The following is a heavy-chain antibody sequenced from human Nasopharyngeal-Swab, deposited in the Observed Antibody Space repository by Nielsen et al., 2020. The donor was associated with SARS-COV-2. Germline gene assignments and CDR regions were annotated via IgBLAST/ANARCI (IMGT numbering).Heavy chain of an antibody. D-gene: IGHD3-3*01. Sequence: VRQAPGKGLEWVSSISSSSYIYYADSVKSRFTISRDNAKNSLYLQMNSLRAEDTAVYYCTRDGLDYDFWSAYFMDVWGQGTTVTVSS. V-gene: IGHV3-69-1*01. J-gene: IGHJ6*02. CDR3: TRDGLDYDFWSAYFMDV. CDR2: ISSSSYI.